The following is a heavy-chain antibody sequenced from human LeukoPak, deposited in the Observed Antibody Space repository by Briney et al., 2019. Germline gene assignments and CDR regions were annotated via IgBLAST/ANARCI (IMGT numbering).Heavy chain of an antibody. V-gene: IGHV4-59*01. J-gene: IGHJ4*02. CDR2: IYYSGST. D-gene: IGHD3-3*01. CDR1: GGSISSYY. Sequence: SETLSLTCTVSGGSISSYYWSWIRQPPGKGLEWIGYIYYSGSTIYNPSLKSRVTISVDTSKNQFSLKLSSVTAADTAVYYCARSRVWSDYWGYFDYWGQGTLVTVSS. CDR3: ARSRVWSDYWGYFDY.